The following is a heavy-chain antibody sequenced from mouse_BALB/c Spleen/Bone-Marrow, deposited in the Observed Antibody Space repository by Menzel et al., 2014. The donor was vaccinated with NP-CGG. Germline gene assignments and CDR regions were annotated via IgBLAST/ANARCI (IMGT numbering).Heavy chain of an antibody. CDR2: ISGDISYT. V-gene: IGHV5-6*01. CDR1: GFTFSNYG. J-gene: IGHJ4*01. Sequence: DVQLQESGGDLVKPGGSLKLSCAASGFTFSNYGMSWVRQTPDKRLEWVATISGDISYTYYPDSVKGRFTISRDNAKNTLYLQMSSLKSEDTAMYYCARHGRDYYAMDYWGQGASVAVSS. CDR3: ARHGRDYYAMDY.